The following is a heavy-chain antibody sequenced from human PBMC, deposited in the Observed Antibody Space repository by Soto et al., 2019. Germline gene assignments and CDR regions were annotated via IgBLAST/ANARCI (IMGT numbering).Heavy chain of an antibody. CDR1: GYTFTSYG. Sequence: GASVKVSCKASGYTFTSYGISWVRQAPGQGLEWMGWISAYNGNTNYAQKPQGRVTMTTDTSTSTAYMELRSLRSDDTAVYYCARALGARYFAPSNAFDIWGQGTMVTVSS. V-gene: IGHV1-18*01. CDR2: ISAYNGNT. CDR3: ARALGARYFAPSNAFDI. J-gene: IGHJ3*02. D-gene: IGHD3-9*01.